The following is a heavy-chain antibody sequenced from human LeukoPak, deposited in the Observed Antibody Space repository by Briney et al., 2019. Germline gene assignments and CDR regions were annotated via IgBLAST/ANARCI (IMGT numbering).Heavy chain of an antibody. CDR1: GGSISSYY. D-gene: IGHD3-16*01. CDR2: IYHSGST. CDR3: AKYLGGVTDY. Sequence: SETLSLTCTVSGGSISSYYWSWIRQPPGKGLEWIGSIYHSGSTYYNPSLKSRVTISVDTSKNQFSLKLSSVTAADTAVYYCAKYLGGVTDYWGQGTLVTVSS. J-gene: IGHJ4*02. V-gene: IGHV4-59*04.